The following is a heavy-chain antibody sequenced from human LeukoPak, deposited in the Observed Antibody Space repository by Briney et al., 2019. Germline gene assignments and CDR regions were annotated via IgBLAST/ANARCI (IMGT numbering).Heavy chain of an antibody. D-gene: IGHD1-26*01. J-gene: IGHJ4*02. Sequence: GGSLRLSCAASGFTFDDYGMAWVRQAPGKGLEWVSGIIWSGGSTGFADSVKGRYTISRDNAKNSLYLQMNSLRAEDTALYYCARMRTIVGATGHLDYWGQGTLVTVSS. CDR1: GFTFDDYG. V-gene: IGHV3-20*04. CDR2: IIWSGGST. CDR3: ARMRTIVGATGHLDY.